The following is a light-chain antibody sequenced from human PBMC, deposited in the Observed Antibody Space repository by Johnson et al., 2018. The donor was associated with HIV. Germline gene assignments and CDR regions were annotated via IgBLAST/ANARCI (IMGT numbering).Light chain of an antibody. CDR1: RSNIGDNF. CDR2: DNS. CDR3: GTWDSSLSGYV. J-gene: IGLJ1*01. V-gene: IGLV1-51*01. Sequence: QSVLTQPPSVSAAPGQKVTISCSGNRSNIGDNFVSWYQHLPGTAPKLLVYDNSKRPSGIPDRFSATKYGTSATLGIIGLQTGDEADYYCGTWDSSLSGYVFGTGTKVTVL.